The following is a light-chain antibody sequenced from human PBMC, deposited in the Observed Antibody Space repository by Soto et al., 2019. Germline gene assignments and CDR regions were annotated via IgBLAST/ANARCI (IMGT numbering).Light chain of an antibody. J-gene: IGKJ2*01. CDR3: QQSYYTPRT. CDR1: QSVGNY. Sequence: DIQMTQSPSSLSASAGDTITITCRASQSVGNYLSWFQQQPGKAPKLLIYGASSLHSGVPSRFSGSGSETDFTLTITDLQPEDSVTYSCQQSYYTPRTFGQGTRLEIK. V-gene: IGKV1-39*01. CDR2: GAS.